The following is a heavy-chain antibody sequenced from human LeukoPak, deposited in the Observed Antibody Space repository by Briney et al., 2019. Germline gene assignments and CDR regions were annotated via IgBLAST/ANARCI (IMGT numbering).Heavy chain of an antibody. Sequence: ASVKVSCKASGYTFTSYDINWVRQATGQGLEWMGWMNPNSGNTGYAQKFQGRVTMTRNTSISTAYMELSSLRSEDTAVYYCAREGDDYGDYGWFDPWSQGTLVTVSS. CDR2: MNPNSGNT. J-gene: IGHJ5*02. CDR1: GYTFTSYD. D-gene: IGHD4-17*01. V-gene: IGHV1-8*01. CDR3: AREGDDYGDYGWFDP.